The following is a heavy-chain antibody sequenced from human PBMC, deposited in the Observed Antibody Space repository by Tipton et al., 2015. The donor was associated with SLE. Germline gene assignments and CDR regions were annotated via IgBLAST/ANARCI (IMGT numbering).Heavy chain of an antibody. CDR2: IYTSGST. D-gene: IGHD6-19*01. CDR3: ARVGGSGSGGAFDI. J-gene: IGHJ3*02. Sequence: TLSLTCTVSGGSISSGSYYWSWIRQPAGKGLEWIGHIYTSGSTNYNPSLKSRVTISVDTSKNQFSLKLSSVTAADTAVYYCARVGGSGSGGAFDIWGQGTMVTVSS. CDR1: GGSISSGSYY. V-gene: IGHV4-61*09.